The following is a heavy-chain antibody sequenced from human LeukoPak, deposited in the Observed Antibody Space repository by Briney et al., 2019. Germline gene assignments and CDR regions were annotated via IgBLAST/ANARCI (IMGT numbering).Heavy chain of an antibody. CDR1: GGTFSSYA. CDR3: ARVRVTTFLDY. CDR2: INPSGGST. J-gene: IGHJ4*02. D-gene: IGHD4-17*01. V-gene: IGHV1-46*01. Sequence: GASVKVSCKASGGTFSSYAISWVRQAPGQGLEWMGIINPSGGSTSYAQKFQGRVTMTRDTSTSTVYMELSSLRSEDTAVYYCARVRVTTFLDYWGQGTLVTVSS.